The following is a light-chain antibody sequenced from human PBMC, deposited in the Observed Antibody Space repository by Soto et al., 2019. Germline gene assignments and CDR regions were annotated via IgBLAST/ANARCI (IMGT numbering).Light chain of an antibody. CDR1: QSVSRNY. CDR2: GAS. V-gene: IGKV3-20*01. Sequence: EIVLTQSPGTLTLSPGERATLSCRASQSVSRNYLGWYQQKPGQAHRLLIYGASGSATAIPDRFSGTGSGPDFTLTISSLEPADCAVYYCQQYGSSPTTFGHGSRVDIK. J-gene: IGKJ1*01. CDR3: QQYGSSPTT.